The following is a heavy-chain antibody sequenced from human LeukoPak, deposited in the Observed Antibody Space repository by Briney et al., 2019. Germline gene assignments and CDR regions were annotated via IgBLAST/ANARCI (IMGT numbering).Heavy chain of an antibody. CDR3: VRTIWSGIQSRPRLATFDS. CDR1: GFTFYTFA. J-gene: IGHJ5*01. V-gene: IGHV3-23*01. Sequence: GGSLRLSCAASGFTFYTFAMSWVRQAPGKGLEWVSTISGPAVSTYYADSVKGRFTISRDNSKNTMFMQMSSLGAVDTAIYYCVRTIWSGIQSRPRLATFDSWGQGTLVTVSS. CDR2: ISGPAVST. D-gene: IGHD3-10*01.